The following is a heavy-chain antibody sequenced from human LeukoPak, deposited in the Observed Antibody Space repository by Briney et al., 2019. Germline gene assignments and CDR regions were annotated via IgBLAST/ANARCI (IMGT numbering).Heavy chain of an antibody. CDR2: IYYSGST. J-gene: IGHJ4*02. Sequence: SETLSLTCTVSGGSISSSSYYWGWIRQPPGKGLEWIGSIYYSGSTYYNPSLKSRVTISVDTSKNQFSLKLSSVTAADTAVYYCASRFLEWFKELDYWGQGTLVTVSS. V-gene: IGHV4-39*01. D-gene: IGHD3-3*01. CDR3: ASRFLEWFKELDY. CDR1: GGSISSSSYY.